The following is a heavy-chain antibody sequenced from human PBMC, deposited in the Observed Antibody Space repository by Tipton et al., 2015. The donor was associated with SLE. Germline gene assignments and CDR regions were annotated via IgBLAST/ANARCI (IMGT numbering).Heavy chain of an antibody. CDR3: ARETGDRGWYFDL. V-gene: IGHV4-30-2*01. CDR2: IYHSGST. Sequence: TLSLTYAVSGGSISSGGYSWSWIRQPPGKGLEWIGYIYHSGSTYYNPSLKSRVTISVDRSKNQFSLKLSSVTAADTAVYYCARETGDRGWYFDLWGRGTLVTVSS. CDR1: GGSISSGGYS. D-gene: IGHD7-27*01. J-gene: IGHJ2*01.